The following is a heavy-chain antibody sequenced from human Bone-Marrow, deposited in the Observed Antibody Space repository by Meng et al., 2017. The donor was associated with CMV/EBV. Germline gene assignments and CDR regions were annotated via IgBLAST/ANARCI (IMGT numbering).Heavy chain of an antibody. D-gene: IGHD1-26*01. CDR1: GGSTSSYY. CDR2: IYYSGST. J-gene: IGHJ6*01. CDR3: ARVGAHYYYYSMDV. V-gene: IGHV4-59*01. Sequence: SETLSLTCTVSGGSTSSYYWSWIRQPPGKGLEWIGYIYYSGSTNYNPSLKSRVTISVDTSKNQFSLKLSSVTAADTAVYYCARVGAHYYYYSMDVWGQGTTVTVSS.